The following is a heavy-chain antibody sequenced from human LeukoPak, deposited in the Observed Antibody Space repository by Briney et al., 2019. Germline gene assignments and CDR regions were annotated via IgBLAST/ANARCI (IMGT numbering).Heavy chain of an antibody. CDR3: ARDLHYAFDF. J-gene: IGHJ3*01. V-gene: IGHV3-48*02. Sequence: PGGSLTLSCAASGSTVSSNYMSWVRQAPGKGLEWVSHIYSSDTTYADSVKGRFTISRDNAKNSLYLQMDSLRDEDTAVYYCARDLHYAFDFWGQGTMVTVSS. CDR2: IYSSDTT. CDR1: GSTVSSNY. D-gene: IGHD3-10*01.